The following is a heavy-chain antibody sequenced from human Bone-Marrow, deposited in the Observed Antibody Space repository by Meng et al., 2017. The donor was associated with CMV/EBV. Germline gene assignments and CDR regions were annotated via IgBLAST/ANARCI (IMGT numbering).Heavy chain of an antibody. CDR1: VGSFSGYK. Sequence: LSLTCAVYVGSFSGYKWTWVRQAPGKGLEWIGEIADAGGTNYSPSLKSRVIMSVDTSKNQFSLKVASVTAADTAVFYCARGRGRLDYWSQGTLVTVSS. J-gene: IGHJ4*02. CDR2: IADAGGT. D-gene: IGHD3-10*01. V-gene: IGHV4-34*01. CDR3: ARGRGRLDY.